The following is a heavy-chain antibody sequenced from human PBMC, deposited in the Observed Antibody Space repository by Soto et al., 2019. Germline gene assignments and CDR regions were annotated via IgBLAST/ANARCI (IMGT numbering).Heavy chain of an antibody. J-gene: IGHJ4*02. CDR2: IYHSGST. Sequence: TLSLTCAVSGYSISIGYYWGWIRQPPGKGLEWIGSIYHSGSTYYNPSLKSRVSISVDTSKNQFSLRLSSVTAADTAMYYCARRHSSSWYGLDYWGQGTLVTVSS. CDR3: ARRHSSSWYGLDY. CDR1: GYSISIGYY. D-gene: IGHD6-13*01. V-gene: IGHV4-38-2*01.